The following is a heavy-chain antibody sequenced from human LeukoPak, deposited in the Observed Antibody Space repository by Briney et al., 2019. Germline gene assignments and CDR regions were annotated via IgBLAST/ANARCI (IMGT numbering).Heavy chain of an antibody. Sequence: KASETLSLTCAVYGGSFSGYYWSWIRQPPGKGLEWIGEINHSGSTNYNPSLKSRVTISVDTSKNQFSLKLSSVTAADTAVYYCARDMSGARDYWGQGTLVTVSS. D-gene: IGHD3-10*01. CDR2: INHSGST. CDR1: GGSFSGYY. CDR3: ARDMSGARDY. J-gene: IGHJ4*02. V-gene: IGHV4-34*01.